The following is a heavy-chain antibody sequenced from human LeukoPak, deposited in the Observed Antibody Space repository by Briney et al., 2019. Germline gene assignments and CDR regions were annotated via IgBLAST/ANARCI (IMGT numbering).Heavy chain of an antibody. Sequence: ASVKVSCKASGGTFSSYAISWVRQAPGQGLEWMGWINPNSGGTNYAQKFQGRVTMTRDTSISTAYMELSRLRSDDTAVYYCARDFLGCSSTSCYLFGYWGQGTLVTVSS. CDR2: INPNSGGT. V-gene: IGHV1-2*02. CDR3: ARDFLGCSSTSCYLFGY. CDR1: GGTFSSYA. D-gene: IGHD2-2*01. J-gene: IGHJ4*02.